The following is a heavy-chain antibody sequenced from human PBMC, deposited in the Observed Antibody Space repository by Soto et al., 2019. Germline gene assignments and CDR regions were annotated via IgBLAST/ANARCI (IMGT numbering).Heavy chain of an antibody. J-gene: IGHJ6*03. CDR3: ARAAHYYGSGSYYNYYMDV. V-gene: IGHV1-2*04. D-gene: IGHD3-10*01. CDR2: INPSSGGT. CDR1: GYTFTGYY. Sequence: QVQLVQSGAEVQKPGASVKVSCKDSGYTFTGYYMHWVRQAPGQGLEWMVWINPSSGGTNYAKKFLGLFTVTRYKSISTAYMELSRLGTDDTAVYSCARAAHYYGSGSYYNYYMDVWGKGPTVTVSS.